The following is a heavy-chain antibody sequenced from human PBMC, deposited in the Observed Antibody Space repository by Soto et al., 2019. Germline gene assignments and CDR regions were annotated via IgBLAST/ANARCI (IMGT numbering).Heavy chain of an antibody. Sequence: EVQLVESGGGLVKPGGSLRLSCAASGFTFSNAWMNWVRQAPGKGLEWVGRIKSKTDGGTTDYAAPVKGRLTISRGESKNTLYLQMNSLKTDDTAVYYCTSGYCSSTSCYSHYYDGMDVWGQGTTVTVSS. CDR3: TSGYCSSTSCYSHYYDGMDV. D-gene: IGHD2-2*01. CDR2: IKSKTDGGTT. V-gene: IGHV3-15*07. J-gene: IGHJ6*02. CDR1: GFTFSNAW.